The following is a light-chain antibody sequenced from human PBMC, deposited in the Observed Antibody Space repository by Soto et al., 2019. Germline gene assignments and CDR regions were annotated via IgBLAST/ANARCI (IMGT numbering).Light chain of an antibody. Sequence: IQLTQSPSFLASSVVDRVTITCRASQGISSYLAWYQQKPGKAPKLLIYAASTLQSGVPSRFSGSGSGTEFTLTISSLQPEDFATYYCQQLNSYPPIFGGGTKVDSK. CDR3: QQLNSYPPI. V-gene: IGKV1-9*01. CDR2: AAS. CDR1: QGISSY. J-gene: IGKJ4*01.